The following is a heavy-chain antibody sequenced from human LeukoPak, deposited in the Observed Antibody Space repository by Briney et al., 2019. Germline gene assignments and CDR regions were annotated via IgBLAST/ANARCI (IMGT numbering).Heavy chain of an antibody. J-gene: IGHJ4*01. Sequence: GGSLRLSCAASGFTFSDYNMRWIRQAPGKGLEWVSSISRSGSTKYYADSVKGRFTISRDNAKNSLFLQMNSLRAEDTAVYYCATAPGESISGYFDYWGQGTLVTVS. CDR2: ISRSGSTK. V-gene: IGHV3-11*04. CDR3: ATAPGESISGYFDY. CDR1: GFTFSDYN.